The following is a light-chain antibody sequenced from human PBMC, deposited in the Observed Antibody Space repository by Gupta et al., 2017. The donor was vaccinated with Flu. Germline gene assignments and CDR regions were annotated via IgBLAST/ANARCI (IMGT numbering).Light chain of an antibody. Sequence: SYVLTQPPSVSVAPGETARITCGGNNIGSKSVHWYQQRTVQAPVLVVYDDSGRPSGIPERFSGSNSGNTATLTIYRVEAGDEADYYCQVWDSSGDHRAVFGGGTKLTVL. J-gene: IGLJ2*01. CDR2: DDS. CDR1: NIGSKS. V-gene: IGLV3-21*02. CDR3: QVWDSSGDHRAV.